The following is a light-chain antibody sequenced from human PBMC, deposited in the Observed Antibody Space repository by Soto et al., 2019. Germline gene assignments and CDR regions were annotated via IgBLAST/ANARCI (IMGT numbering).Light chain of an antibody. Sequence: PGERASLSCAASQSISSSFLAWYQQKPGQAPRLLIYGASSRATGIPDRFSGTGSETDFTLTISRLEPEDFAVYYCQQYDNSPITFGQGTRLEIK. J-gene: IGKJ5*01. CDR3: QQYDNSPIT. V-gene: IGKV3-20*01. CDR1: QSISSSF. CDR2: GAS.